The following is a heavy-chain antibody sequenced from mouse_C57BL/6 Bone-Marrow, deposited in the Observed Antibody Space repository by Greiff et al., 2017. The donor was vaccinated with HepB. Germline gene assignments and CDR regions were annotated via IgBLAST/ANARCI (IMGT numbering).Heavy chain of an antibody. V-gene: IGHV10-1*01. CDR1: GFSFNTYA. Sequence: DVMLVESGGGLVQPGGSLKLSCAASGFSFNTYAMNWVRQAPGKGLEWVARIRSKSNNYATYYADSVKDRFTISRDDSESMLYLQMNNLKTEDTAMYYCVSAFITTVVAPGYFDVWGTGTTVTVSS. CDR3: VSAFITTVVAPGYFDV. D-gene: IGHD1-1*01. CDR2: IRSKSNNYAT. J-gene: IGHJ1*03.